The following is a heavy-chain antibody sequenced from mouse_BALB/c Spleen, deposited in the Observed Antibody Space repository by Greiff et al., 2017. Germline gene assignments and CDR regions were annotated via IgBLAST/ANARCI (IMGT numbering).Heavy chain of an antibody. CDR1: GFTFNTYA. J-gene: IGHJ3*01. V-gene: IGHV10-1*02. CDR2: IRSKSNNYAT. CDR3: GNTWFAY. Sequence: EVQLVESGGGLVQPKGSLKLSCAASGFTFNTYAMNWVRQAPGKGLEWVARIRSKSNNYATYYADSVKDRFTISRDDSQSMLYLQMNNLKTEDTAMYYCGNTWFAYWGQGTLVTVSA. D-gene: IGHD2-1*01.